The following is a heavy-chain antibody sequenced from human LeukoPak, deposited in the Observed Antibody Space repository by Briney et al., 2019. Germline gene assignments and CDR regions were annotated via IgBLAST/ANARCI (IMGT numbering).Heavy chain of an antibody. V-gene: IGHV1-58*01. CDR3: AKESGSN. Sequence: SVKVSCKASGFTFTSSAVQWVRQARGQRLEWIGWIVVGSGNTNYAQKFQGRVTITADESTSTAYMELSSLRSEDTAVYYCAKESGSNWGQGTLVTVSS. D-gene: IGHD3-10*01. CDR1: GFTFTSSA. J-gene: IGHJ4*02. CDR2: IVVGSGNT.